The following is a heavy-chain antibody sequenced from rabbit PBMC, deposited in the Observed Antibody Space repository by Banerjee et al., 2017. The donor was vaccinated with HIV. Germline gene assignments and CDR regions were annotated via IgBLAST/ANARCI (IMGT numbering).Heavy chain of an antibody. CDR3: ARKGYAGSSYYWYFNL. CDR1: GFTLSSYW. CDR2: MDAGSSGNT. V-gene: IGHV1S45*01. J-gene: IGHJ4*01. Sequence: QEQLEESGGDLVKPEGSLTLTCTASGFTLSSYWICWVRQAPGKGLEWIACMDAGSSGNTNYASWAKGRFTISKTSSTTVTLQMTSLTAADTATYFCARKGYAGSSYYWYFNLWGPGTLVTVS. D-gene: IGHD8-1*01.